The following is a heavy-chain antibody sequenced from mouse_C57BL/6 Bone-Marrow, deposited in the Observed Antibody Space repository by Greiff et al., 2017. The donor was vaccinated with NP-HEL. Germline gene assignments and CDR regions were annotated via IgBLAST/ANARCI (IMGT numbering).Heavy chain of an antibody. CDR2: ISSGSSTI. CDR1: GFTFSDYG. V-gene: IGHV5-17*01. J-gene: IGHJ3*01. Sequence: EVKVEESGGGLVKPGGSLKLSCAASGFTFSDYGMHWVRQAPEKGLEWVAYISSGSSTIYYADTVKGRFTISRDNAKNTLFLQMTSLRSEDTAMYYCANDGGFAYWGQGTLVTVSA. D-gene: IGHD2-3*01. CDR3: ANDGGFAY.